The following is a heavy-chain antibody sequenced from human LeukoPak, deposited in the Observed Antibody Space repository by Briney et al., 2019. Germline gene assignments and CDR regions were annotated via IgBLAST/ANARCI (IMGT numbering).Heavy chain of an antibody. D-gene: IGHD4-17*01. J-gene: IGHJ6*03. CDR1: GYTFTSYG. CDR3: ARAANDYGDYGYYYYYMDV. V-gene: IGHV1-18*01. CDR2: ISAYNGNT. Sequence: GASVKVSCKASGYTFTSYGISWVRQAPGQGLEWMGWISAYNGNTNYAQKLQGRVTMTTDTSTSTAYMELRSLRSDDTAVYYCARAANDYGDYGYYYYYMDVWGKGTTVTISS.